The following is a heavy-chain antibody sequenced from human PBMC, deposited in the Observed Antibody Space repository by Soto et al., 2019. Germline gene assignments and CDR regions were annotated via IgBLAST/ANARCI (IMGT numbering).Heavy chain of an antibody. CDR1: GYTFFTYD. D-gene: IGHD5-12*01. V-gene: IGHV1-18*01. CDR2: ISTYSGDT. CDR3: ARHHGPTTSENGFDP. J-gene: IGHJ5*02. Sequence: QVHLVQSGVEVKTPGASVKVSCQASGYTFFTYDISWVRQAPGQGLEWMGWISTYSGDTKYAQKFQGRVTMTTDTATTTAYLELRSLRSDDTAEYYCARHHGPTTSENGFDPWVQGTLVTVSS.